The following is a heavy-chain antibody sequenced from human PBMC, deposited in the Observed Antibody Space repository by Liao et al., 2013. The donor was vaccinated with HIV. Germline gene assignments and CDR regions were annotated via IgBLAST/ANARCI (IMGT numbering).Heavy chain of an antibody. CDR1: GGSISSGGYS. D-gene: IGHD3-3*01. V-gene: IGHV4-30-2*01. CDR3: ARDFWSGFSIHFDY. CDR2: IYHSGSS. Sequence: QLQLQESGSGLVKPSQTLSLTCAVSGGSISSGGYSWSWIRQPPGKGLEWIGYIYHSGSSYYNPSLKSRVTISVDSSKNEFSLKLSSVTAADTAVYYCARDFWSGFSIHFDYWGQDPSVTVSS. J-gene: IGHJ4*02.